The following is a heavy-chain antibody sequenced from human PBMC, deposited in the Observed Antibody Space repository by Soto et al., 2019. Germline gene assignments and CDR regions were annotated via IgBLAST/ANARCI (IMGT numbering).Heavy chain of an antibody. Sequence: GASVKVSCKASGGTFSSYAISWVRQAPGQRLEWMGWINAGNGNTKYSQKFQGRVTITRDTSASTAYMELSSLRSEDTAVYYCARDLARYERHYYYYGMDVWGQGTTVTVSS. CDR2: INAGNGNT. CDR3: ARDLARYERHYYYYGMDV. CDR1: GGTFSSYA. J-gene: IGHJ6*02. V-gene: IGHV1-3*01. D-gene: IGHD1-1*01.